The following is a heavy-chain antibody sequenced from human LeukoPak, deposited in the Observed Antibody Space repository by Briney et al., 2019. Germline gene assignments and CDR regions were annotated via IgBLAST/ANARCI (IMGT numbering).Heavy chain of an antibody. CDR1: GGSFSGYY. CDR3: VREAATDYYDSSGYYRQTEVFDA. D-gene: IGHD3-22*01. V-gene: IGHV4-34*01. J-gene: IGHJ3*01. Sequence: SETLSLTCAVYGGSFSGYYWSWIRQPPGKGLEWIGEINHSGSTNYNPSLKSRVTISVDTSKNQFSLKLSSVTAADTAVYYCVREAATDYYDSSGYYRQTEVFDAWGQGTMVTVSS. CDR2: INHSGST.